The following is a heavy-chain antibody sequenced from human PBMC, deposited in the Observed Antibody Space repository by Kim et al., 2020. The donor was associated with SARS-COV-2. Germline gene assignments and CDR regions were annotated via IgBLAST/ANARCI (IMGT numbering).Heavy chain of an antibody. D-gene: IGHD3-22*01. J-gene: IGHJ6*02. CDR1: GFSLSTSGMC. CDR3: ARNYYYASSGQTPYYYYSMEV. V-gene: IGHV2-70*01. Sequence: SGPTLVNPTQTLTLTCTFSGFSLSTSGMCVSWIRKPPGKAREWLALIDWDDDKYYSTSLKTRLTISKDTSKNQVVLTMPNMDPGDTATYYCARNYYYASSGQTPYYYYSMEVWGQGATVTVSS. CDR2: IDWDDDK.